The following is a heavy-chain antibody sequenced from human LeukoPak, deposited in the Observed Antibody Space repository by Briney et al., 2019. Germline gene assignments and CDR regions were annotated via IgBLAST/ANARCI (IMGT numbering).Heavy chain of an antibody. Sequence: GGSLRLSCSASGFTFSGYWMGWVRQAPGKGLEWVANIKQDGSEKYYVDSVKGRFTISRDNAKNSLYLQMNSLRAEDTAVYYCARFRGTTYRFDYWGQGTLVTVSS. D-gene: IGHD1-7*01. V-gene: IGHV3-7*01. J-gene: IGHJ4*02. CDR1: GFTFSGYW. CDR3: ARFRGTTYRFDY. CDR2: IKQDGSEK.